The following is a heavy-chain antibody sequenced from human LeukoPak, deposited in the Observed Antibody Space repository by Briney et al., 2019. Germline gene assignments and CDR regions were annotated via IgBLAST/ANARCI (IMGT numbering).Heavy chain of an antibody. CDR3: ARDGGYYYDSSGYHDAFDI. CDR2: IYHSGST. J-gene: IGHJ3*02. CDR1: GYSISSGYY. Sequence: SETLSLTCTVSGYSISSGYYWGWIRQPPGKGLEWIGSIYHSGSTYYNPSLKSRVTISVDTSKNQFSLKLSSVTAADTAVYYCARDGGYYYDSSGYHDAFDIWGQGTMVTVSS. D-gene: IGHD3-22*01. V-gene: IGHV4-38-2*02.